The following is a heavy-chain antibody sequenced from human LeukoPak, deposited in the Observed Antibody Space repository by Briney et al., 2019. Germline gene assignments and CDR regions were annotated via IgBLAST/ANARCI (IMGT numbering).Heavy chain of an antibody. CDR3: ARVEVSSGWLH. CDR2: IYYSGST. D-gene: IGHD6-19*01. J-gene: IGHJ4*02. Sequence: SETLSLTCTVSGGSISSSSYYWGWIRQPPGKGLEWIGSIYYSGSTYYNPSLKSRVTISVDTSKNQFSLKLSSVTAADTAVYYCARVEVSSGWLHWGQGTLVTVSS. V-gene: IGHV4-39*07. CDR1: GGSISSSSYY.